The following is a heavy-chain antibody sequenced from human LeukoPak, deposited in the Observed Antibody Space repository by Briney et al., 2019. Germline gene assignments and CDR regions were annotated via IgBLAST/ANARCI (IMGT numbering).Heavy chain of an antibody. CDR2: INSDGSAT. CDR1: GFTFGSPW. CDR3: AKDGGLWVSAHWGDS. D-gene: IGHD7-27*01. V-gene: IGHV3-74*01. J-gene: IGHJ4*02. Sequence: GGSLRLSCAASGFTFGSPWMQWVRQAPGKGLVWVSRINSDGSATYYADSVKGRFTVSRDDSKNTLYLQMNSLRAEDTAVYYCAKDGGLWVSAHWGDSWGRGTLVTVSS.